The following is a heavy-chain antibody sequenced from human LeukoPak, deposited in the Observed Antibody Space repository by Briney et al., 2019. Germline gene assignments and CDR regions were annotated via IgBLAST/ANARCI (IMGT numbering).Heavy chain of an antibody. CDR2: VYYSGST. CDR1: GGSISSSSYY. J-gene: IGHJ6*03. V-gene: IGHV4-39*01. D-gene: IGHD2-2*01. CDR3: ARQQYCSSTGCSYYYYMDV. Sequence: PSQTLSLTCTVSGGSISSSSYYWGWIRQPPGKGLEWIGSVYYSGSTYYNPSLKSRVTISVDTSKNQFSLKLSSVTAADTAVYYCARQQYCSSTGCSYYYYMDVWGKGTTVTVSS.